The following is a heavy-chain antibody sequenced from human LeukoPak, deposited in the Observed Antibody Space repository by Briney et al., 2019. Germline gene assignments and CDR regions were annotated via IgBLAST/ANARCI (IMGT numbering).Heavy chain of an antibody. V-gene: IGHV3-11*01. J-gene: IGHJ4*02. D-gene: IGHD1-20*01. CDR1: GFTFTDYY. CDR2: ISSTVITT. CDR3: VRSVYNWNDVDY. Sequence: PGGSLRLSCVASGFTFTDYYMSWIHQAPGKGLEWVSYISSTVITTYYADSVKGRFTISRDNAKNSLYLQMNSLRAEDTAVYYCVRSVYNWNDVDYWGQGTLVTVSS.